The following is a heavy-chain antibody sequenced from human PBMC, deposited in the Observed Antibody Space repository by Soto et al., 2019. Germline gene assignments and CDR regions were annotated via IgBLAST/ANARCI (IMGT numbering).Heavy chain of an antibody. D-gene: IGHD3-22*01. CDR2: IYHSGST. J-gene: IGHJ5*02. V-gene: IGHV4-30-2*01. Sequence: QLQLQESGSGLVKPSQTLSLTCAVSGGSISSGGYSWSWIRQPPGKGLEWIGYIYHSGSTYYNPSLKSRVTISVDRSKNQFSLKLSSVTAADTAVYYCARRVASYYYDSKDLENWFDPWGQGTLVTVSS. CDR3: ARRVASYYYDSKDLENWFDP. CDR1: GGSISSGGYS.